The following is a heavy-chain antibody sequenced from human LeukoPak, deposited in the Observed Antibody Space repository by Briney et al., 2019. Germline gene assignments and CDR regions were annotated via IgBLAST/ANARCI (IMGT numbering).Heavy chain of an antibody. V-gene: IGHV4-59*11. CDR3: ARVNRYCSSTSCYAPYYYYYMDV. J-gene: IGHJ6*03. Sequence: SETLSLTCTVSGGSISGHYWSWIRQPPGKGLEWIGYIYYSGSTNYNPSLKSRVTISVDTSKNQFSLKLSSVTAADTAVYYCARVNRYCSSTSCYAPYYYYYMDVWGKGTTVTVSS. D-gene: IGHD2-2*01. CDR2: IYYSGST. CDR1: GGSISGHY.